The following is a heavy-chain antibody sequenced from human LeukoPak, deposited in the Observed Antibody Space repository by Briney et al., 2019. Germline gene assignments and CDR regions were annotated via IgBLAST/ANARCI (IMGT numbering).Heavy chain of an antibody. Sequence: GGSLRLSCAASGGTFSSYAISWVRQAPGQGLEWMGGIIPIFGTANYAQKFQGRVTITADESTSTAYMELSSLRSEDTAVYYCARSHGIVGATNWFDPWGQGTLVTVSS. CDR1: GGTFSSYA. V-gene: IGHV1-69*01. CDR2: IIPIFGTA. CDR3: ARSHGIVGATNWFDP. D-gene: IGHD1-26*01. J-gene: IGHJ5*02.